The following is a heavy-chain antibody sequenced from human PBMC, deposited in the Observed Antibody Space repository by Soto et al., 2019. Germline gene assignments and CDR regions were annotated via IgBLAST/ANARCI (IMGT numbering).Heavy chain of an antibody. CDR2: TYYRSRWYN. D-gene: IGHD1-7*01. CDR1: GDSVSSNSAA. Sequence: SQTLSLTCAISGDSVSSNSAAWNWVRRSPSGGLEWLGRTYYRSRWYNDYAVSVRSRITINPDTSKNQFALHLNSVTPEDTAVYSCAGTPSLQWYYMDVWGKGTTVTVSS. V-gene: IGHV6-1*01. J-gene: IGHJ6*03. CDR3: AGTPSLQWYYMDV.